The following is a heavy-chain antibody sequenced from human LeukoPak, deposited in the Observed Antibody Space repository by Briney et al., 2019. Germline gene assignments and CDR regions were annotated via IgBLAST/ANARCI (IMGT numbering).Heavy chain of an antibody. V-gene: IGHV4-4*07. Sequence: SETLSLTCTVSGGSISIYYWSWIRQPAGKGLEWIGRIYTSGSTNYNPSLKSRVTMSVDTSKNQFSLKLSSVTAADTAVYYCARVNCSSTSCYFGDNWFDPWGQGTLVTVSS. D-gene: IGHD2-2*01. J-gene: IGHJ5*02. CDR1: GGSISIYY. CDR3: ARVNCSSTSCYFGDNWFDP. CDR2: IYTSGST.